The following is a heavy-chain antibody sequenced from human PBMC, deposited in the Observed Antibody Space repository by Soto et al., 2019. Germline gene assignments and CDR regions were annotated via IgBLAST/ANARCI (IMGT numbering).Heavy chain of an antibody. CDR3: ARPVGFGDFWSGGNWFDP. CDR2: IYYSGST. Sequence: SETLSLTCTVSGGSISSSSYYWGWIRQPPGKGLEWIGSIYYSGSTYYNPSLKSRVTISVDTSKNQFSLKLSSVTAADTAVYYCARPVGFGDFWSGGNWFDPWGQGTLVTVSS. V-gene: IGHV4-39*01. D-gene: IGHD3-3*01. CDR1: GGSISSSSYY. J-gene: IGHJ5*02.